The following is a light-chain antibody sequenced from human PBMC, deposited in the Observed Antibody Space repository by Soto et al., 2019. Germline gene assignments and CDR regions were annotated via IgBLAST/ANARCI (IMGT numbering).Light chain of an antibody. V-gene: IGKV1-39*01. J-gene: IGKJ1*01. Sequence: DRATITCRASQSICTYLHWYQQKAGKAPKLLIYAASNLQSGVPSRFSGSGSGTDFTLTMNSLQPEDFATYYCQQGYSTPWTFGQGTKVDIK. CDR2: AAS. CDR3: QQGYSTPWT. CDR1: QSICTY.